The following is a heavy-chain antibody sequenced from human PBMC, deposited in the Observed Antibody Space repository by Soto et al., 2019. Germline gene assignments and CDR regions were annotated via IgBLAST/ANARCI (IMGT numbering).Heavy chain of an antibody. V-gene: IGHV3-23*01. Sequence: EVQLLESGGSLVQPGGSLRLSCAASGFSFSPYAMSWVRQAPGKGLEWVSSISGSGNTTYYADSVKGRFTISRDNSKDTLFLQMNGLSAEDTALYYCARGVRLHFDNWGQGTLVTVSS. CDR2: ISGSGNTT. J-gene: IGHJ4*02. CDR1: GFSFSPYA. CDR3: ARGVRLHFDN.